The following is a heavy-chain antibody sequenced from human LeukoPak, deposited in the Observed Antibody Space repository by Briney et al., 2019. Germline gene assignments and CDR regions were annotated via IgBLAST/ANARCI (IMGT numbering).Heavy chain of an antibody. CDR3: ATMPPGDQLEAFDI. D-gene: IGHD2-2*01. J-gene: IGHJ3*02. V-gene: IGHV1-8*03. CDR1: GYTFSSND. Sequence: ASVKVSCKASGYTFSSNDINWVRQATGQGLEWMGWMNPNSGNTGYAQRFQGRVTFTTNTSISTAYMELMNLRSEDTAVYYCATMPPGDQLEAFDIWGQGTMVTVSS. CDR2: MNPNSGNT.